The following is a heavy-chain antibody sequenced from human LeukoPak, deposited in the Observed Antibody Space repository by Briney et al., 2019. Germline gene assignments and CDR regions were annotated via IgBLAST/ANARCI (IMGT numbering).Heavy chain of an antibody. V-gene: IGHV3-30*02. D-gene: IGHD5-24*01. CDR2: TLYDGSSQ. CDR1: GFTFTGYG. CDR3: AKDLLLRQFVLDF. Sequence: GGSLRLSCAVSGFTFTGYGMHWVRQAPGRGLEWVAFTLYDGSSQYYPDSLRGRFTISRDNSKNTLFLQTNNLTHDDTAVYYCAKDLLLRQFVLDFWGQGTPVTVSS. J-gene: IGHJ4*02.